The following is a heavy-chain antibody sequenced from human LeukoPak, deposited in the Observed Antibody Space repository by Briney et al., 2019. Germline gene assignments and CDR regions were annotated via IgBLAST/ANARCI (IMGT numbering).Heavy chain of an antibody. D-gene: IGHD3-10*01. J-gene: IGHJ4*02. CDR3: ARGRTSGDNYFDY. CDR1: GFTFSSYG. CDR2: IDYSSSYI. Sequence: GGSLRLSCAASGFTFSSYGMNWVRQAPGKGLEWVSSIDYSSSYIFYADSVKGRFTISRDNAKNSLFLQMNSLRAEDTAVYYCARGRTSGDNYFDYWGQGTLVTVSS. V-gene: IGHV3-21*01.